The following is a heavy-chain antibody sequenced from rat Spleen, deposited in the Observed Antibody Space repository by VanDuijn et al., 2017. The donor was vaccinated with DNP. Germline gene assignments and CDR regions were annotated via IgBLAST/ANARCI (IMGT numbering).Heavy chain of an antibody. CDR3: ARHPNWGVMDA. V-gene: IGHV5-17*01. Sequence: EVQLVESGGGLVQPGRSLKFSCAASGFTFSDYAMAWVRQAPKKGLEWVATIIYDGSSTYYRDSVKGRFTISRDNAKSTLYLQMDSLRSEDTATYYCARHPNWGVMDAWGQGASVTVSS. J-gene: IGHJ4*01. D-gene: IGHD5-1*01. CDR1: GFTFSDYA. CDR2: IIYDGSST.